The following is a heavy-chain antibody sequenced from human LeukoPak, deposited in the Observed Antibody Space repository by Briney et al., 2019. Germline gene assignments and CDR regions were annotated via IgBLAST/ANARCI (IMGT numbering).Heavy chain of an antibody. J-gene: IGHJ4*02. CDR2: ISYDGSNK. CDR1: GFTFSSYG. V-gene: IGHV3-30*18. D-gene: IGHD6-19*01. Sequence: GRSLRLSCAASGFTFSSYGMHWVRQAPGKGLEWVAVISYDGSNKYYADSVKGRFTISRDNSKNTLYLQMNSLRAEDTAEYYCAKVSERLATVSNFDYWGQGTLVTVSS. CDR3: AKVSERLATVSNFDY.